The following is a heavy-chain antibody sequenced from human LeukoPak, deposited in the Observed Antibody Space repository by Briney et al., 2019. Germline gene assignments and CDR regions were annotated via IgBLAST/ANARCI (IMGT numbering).Heavy chain of an antibody. Sequence: PSETLSLTCTVSGGSISSGGYYWSWIRQPPGKGLEWIGYIYHSGSTYYNPSLKSRVTISVDRSKNQFSLKLSSVTAADTAVYYCAREAAAGALFDYWGQGTLVTVSS. V-gene: IGHV4-30-2*01. CDR3: AREAAAGALFDY. D-gene: IGHD6-13*01. CDR2: IYHSGST. CDR1: GGSISSGGYY. J-gene: IGHJ4*02.